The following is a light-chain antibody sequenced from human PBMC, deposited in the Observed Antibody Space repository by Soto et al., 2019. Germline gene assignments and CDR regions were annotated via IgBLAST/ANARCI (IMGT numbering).Light chain of an antibody. V-gene: IGKV1-5*01. J-gene: IGKJ1*01. Sequence: DIKMYQSPSTLSASVGDRVTITCRASQSISGCVAWYQQKPGTAPKLLIYEASTLESGVPSRFSGSGSGTEFPLTISSLQPDDFAVYYCEQYGSSPRTFGQGTKVDIK. CDR2: EAS. CDR3: EQYGSSPRT. CDR1: QSISGC.